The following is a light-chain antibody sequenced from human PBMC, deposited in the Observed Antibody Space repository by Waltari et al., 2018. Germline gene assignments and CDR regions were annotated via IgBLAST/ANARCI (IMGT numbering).Light chain of an antibody. CDR1: SRDVGGYGQ. Sequence: QSALTQPASVSGSLGQSITISCTGTSRDVGGYGQVSWYQQHPGKAPELIIYEVSKRPSGFSDRFSGSKSGNTASLTISGLQADDEADFYCSSFTYTTTLVFGGGTKLTVL. V-gene: IGLV2-14*01. J-gene: IGLJ3*02. CDR2: EVS. CDR3: SSFTYTTTLV.